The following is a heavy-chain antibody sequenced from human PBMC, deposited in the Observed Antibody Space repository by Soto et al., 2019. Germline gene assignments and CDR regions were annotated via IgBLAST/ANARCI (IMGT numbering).Heavy chain of an antibody. Sequence: QVQLVESGGGVVQPGRSLRPSCAASGFTFSTYGMHWVRQAPGKGLEWVAVIWYDGSNKYYADSVTGRFTISRDNSKSTLYLQMNSLRAEDTAVYYCARDRLLGNSFDYWGQGSLVTVSS. V-gene: IGHV3-33*01. J-gene: IGHJ4*02. D-gene: IGHD1-26*01. CDR1: GFTFSTYG. CDR2: IWYDGSNK. CDR3: ARDRLLGNSFDY.